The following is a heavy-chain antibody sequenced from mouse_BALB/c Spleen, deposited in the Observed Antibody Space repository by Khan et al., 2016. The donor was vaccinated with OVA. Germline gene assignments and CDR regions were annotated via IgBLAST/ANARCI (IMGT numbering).Heavy chain of an antibody. D-gene: IGHD4-1*01. CDR2: IDPANGNT. J-gene: IGHJ3*01. V-gene: IGHV14-3*02. CDR3: ARDYWDVFAY. CDR1: GFNIKDTY. Sequence: VQLKQSGAELVKPGASVKLSCTASGFNIKDTYMHWVKQRPEQGLEWIGRIDPANGNTKYDPKFQGKATITADTSSNTAYLQLSSLTSEDTTVYYCARDYWDVFAYWGQGTLVTVSA.